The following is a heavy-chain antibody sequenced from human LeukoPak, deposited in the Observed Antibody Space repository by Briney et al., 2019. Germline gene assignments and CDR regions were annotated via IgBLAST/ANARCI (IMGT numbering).Heavy chain of an antibody. CDR1: GFTFSSYA. D-gene: IGHD4-17*01. Sequence: GGSLRLSCAASGFTFSSYAMSWVRQAPGKGLEWVSAISGSGGSTYYADSVKGRFTISRDNSKNTLYLQMNSLRAEDTAVYYCAKNDRGGYGDYGYFDYWGQGTLVTVSS. CDR3: AKNDRGGYGDYGYFDY. CDR2: ISGSGGST. J-gene: IGHJ4*02. V-gene: IGHV3-23*01.